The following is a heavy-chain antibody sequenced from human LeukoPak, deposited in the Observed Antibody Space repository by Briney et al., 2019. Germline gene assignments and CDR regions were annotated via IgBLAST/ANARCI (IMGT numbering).Heavy chain of an antibody. J-gene: IGHJ4*02. CDR2: INYNGDNK. CDR1: GFTFSIYT. V-gene: IGHV3-23*01. D-gene: IGHD6-19*01. Sequence: GGSLRLSCAASGFTFSIYTMNWVRQAPGKGLEWVSIINYNGDNKYYADSVQGRFAISRDNSKNTVYLQMNSLRAEDTAIYYCAKDGHCPGALCPTQIAVAGYNDNWGQGTLVTVSS. CDR3: AKDGHCPGALCPTQIAVAGYNDN.